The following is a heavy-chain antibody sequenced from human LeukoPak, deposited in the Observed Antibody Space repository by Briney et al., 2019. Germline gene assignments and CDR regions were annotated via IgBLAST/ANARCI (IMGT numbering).Heavy chain of an antibody. Sequence: ASVKVSCKASGYTFTSYGISCVRQAPGQGLEWMGWISAYNGNTNYAQKLQGRVTMTTETSPRTAYMELRSLRSDDTAVYYCARVVPPVNYYDSSANWFDPWGQGTLVTVSS. D-gene: IGHD3-22*01. V-gene: IGHV1-18*01. CDR2: ISAYNGNT. J-gene: IGHJ5*02. CDR3: ARVVPPVNYYDSSANWFDP. CDR1: GYTFTSYG.